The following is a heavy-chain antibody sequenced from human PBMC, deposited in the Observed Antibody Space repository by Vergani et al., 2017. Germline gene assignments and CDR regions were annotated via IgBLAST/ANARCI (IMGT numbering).Heavy chain of an antibody. CDR2: IIPIFGTA. CDR3: ARGGITMVRGVIPYYYYGMDV. CDR1: GGTFSSYA. Sequence: QVQLVQSGAEVKKPGSSVKVSCKASGGTFSSYAISWVRQAPGQGLEWMGGIIPIFGTANYAQKFQGRVTITADKSTSTAYMELSSLRSEDTAVYYCARGGITMVRGVIPYYYYGMDVWGQGTTVTVSS. D-gene: IGHD3-10*01. V-gene: IGHV1-69*14. J-gene: IGHJ6*02.